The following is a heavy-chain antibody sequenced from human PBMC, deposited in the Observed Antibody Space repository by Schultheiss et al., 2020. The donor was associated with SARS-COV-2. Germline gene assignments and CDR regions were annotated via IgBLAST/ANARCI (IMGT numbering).Heavy chain of an antibody. CDR2: ISWNSGSI. CDR3: ARDTVRDP. V-gene: IGHV3-9*01. CDR1: GFTFDDYA. J-gene: IGHJ5*02. D-gene: IGHD3-10*01. Sequence: SLKISCAASGFTFDDYAMHWVRQAPGKGLEWVSGISWNSGSIGYADSVKGRFTISRDNAKNTLYLQMNSLRAEDTAVYYCARDTVRDPWGQGTLVTVSS.